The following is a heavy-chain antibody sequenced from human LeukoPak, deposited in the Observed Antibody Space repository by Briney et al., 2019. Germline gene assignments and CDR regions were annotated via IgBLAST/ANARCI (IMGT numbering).Heavy chain of an antibody. J-gene: IGHJ6*02. Sequence: PSETLSLTCTVSGGSISSYYWSWIRQPPGKGLEWIGYIHYSGSTNYNPSLKSRVTISVDTSKNQFSLKLSSVTAADTAVYYCARQVGYYDSSGNPYYYYGMDVWGQGTTVTVSS. V-gene: IGHV4-59*08. D-gene: IGHD3-22*01. CDR3: ARQVGYYDSSGNPYYYYGMDV. CDR1: GGSISSYY. CDR2: IHYSGST.